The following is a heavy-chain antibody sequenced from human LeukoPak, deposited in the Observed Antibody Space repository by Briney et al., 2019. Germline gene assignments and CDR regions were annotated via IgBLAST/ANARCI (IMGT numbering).Heavy chain of an antibody. D-gene: IGHD5-12*01. J-gene: IGHJ5*02. CDR2: INGDGRTT. CDR3: VGDQVDNVGWLT. V-gene: IGHV3-64D*06. CDR1: GFIFGTYT. Sequence: SGGSLRLSCSASGFIFGTYTMYWVRQAPGKGLEFVSVINGDGRTTYYADSVKGRFTISRDNSKNTLYLQMNSLRAENTAVYYCVGDQVDNVGWLTWGQGTRVTVSS.